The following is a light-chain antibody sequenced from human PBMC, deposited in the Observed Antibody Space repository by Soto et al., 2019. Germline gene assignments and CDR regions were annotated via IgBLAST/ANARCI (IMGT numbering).Light chain of an antibody. V-gene: IGKV3-11*01. CDR2: DAS. CDR3: QQRNSWPIT. Sequence: EVVLTQSPATLSLSPGERATLSCRASQSVGTYLVWYQQKHGQPPSLLIYDASNRATDVPVRFSGSGSGIDFTLTISSLEPEDVAVYYCQQRNSWPITFGQGTRLEIK. CDR1: QSVGTY. J-gene: IGKJ5*01.